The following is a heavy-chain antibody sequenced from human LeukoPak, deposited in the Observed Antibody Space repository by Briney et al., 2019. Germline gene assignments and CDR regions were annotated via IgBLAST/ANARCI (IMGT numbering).Heavy chain of an antibody. CDR1: GFTFSSSG. Sequence: GGSLRLSCAASGFTFSSSGIHWVRQAPGGGLEWVSAMSGSGGTTFYGDSVKGRFTISRDNSKNTLYLQMNSLRAEDTAVYYCAKSHCGTFSCARADYWGQGTLVTVSS. J-gene: IGHJ4*02. D-gene: IGHD2-2*01. CDR2: MSGSGGTT. V-gene: IGHV3-23*01. CDR3: AKSHCGTFSCARADY.